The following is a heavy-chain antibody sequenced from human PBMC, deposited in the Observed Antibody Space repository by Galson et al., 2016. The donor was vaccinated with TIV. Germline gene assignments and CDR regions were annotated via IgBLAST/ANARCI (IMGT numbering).Heavy chain of an antibody. Sequence: QSGAEVKKPGESLKISCKASGYSFTSQWIAWVRQVPGKGLEWVGVVNPGGSTIRYSPSFQGQVTISSDKSISTASLQWISLRASGTATYYCARQYDFGDYRGDAFDIWGQGTVVIVSS. CDR3: ARQYDFGDYRGDAFDI. D-gene: IGHD4-17*01. CDR1: GYSFTSQW. J-gene: IGHJ3*02. V-gene: IGHV5-51*03. CDR2: VNPGGSTI.